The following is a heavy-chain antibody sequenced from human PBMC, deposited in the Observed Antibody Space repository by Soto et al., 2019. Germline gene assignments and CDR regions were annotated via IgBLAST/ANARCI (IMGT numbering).Heavy chain of an antibody. J-gene: IGHJ4*02. CDR3: AKLGHCSGGTCYYFDF. V-gene: IGHV3-30*18. CDR1: GFSSRNYD. Sequence: GGSLRLSCSASGFSSRNYDIHWVRQAPGKGLEWMAIISYVGSNKYYADSVKGRFTISRDNSKNTLYLQMNSLRPEDTAVYYCAKLGHCSGGTCYYFDFWGRGTLVTVYS. CDR2: ISYVGSNK. D-gene: IGHD2-15*01.